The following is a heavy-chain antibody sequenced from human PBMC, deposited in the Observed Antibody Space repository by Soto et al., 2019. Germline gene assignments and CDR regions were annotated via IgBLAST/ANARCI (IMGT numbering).Heavy chain of an antibody. CDR1: GASISGFC. CDR2: IYATGTT. V-gene: IGHV4-4*07. CDR3: VRHGPKALRHLLASSAQRFSDP. J-gene: IGHJ5*02. D-gene: IGHD3-3*01. Sequence: SETWSLSCTGSGASISGFCWSWIRKSAGKGLEWIGRIYATGTTDYNPSLKSRVMMSVDTAKKQFSLKLRSVTAADTAVYYCVRHGPKALRHLLASSAQRFSDP.